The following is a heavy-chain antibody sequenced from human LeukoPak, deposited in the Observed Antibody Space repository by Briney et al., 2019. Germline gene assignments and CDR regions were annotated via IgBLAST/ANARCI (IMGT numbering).Heavy chain of an antibody. J-gene: IGHJ4*02. CDR3: ARDRFRSGAQVVVAATLGY. Sequence: ASVKVSCKASGYTFTSYGISWVRQAPGQGLEWMRWISAYNGNTNYAQKLQGRVTMTTDTSTSTAYMELRSLRSDDTAVYYCARDRFRSGAQVVVAATLGYWGQGTLVTVSS. V-gene: IGHV1-18*01. CDR2: ISAYNGNT. D-gene: IGHD2-15*01. CDR1: GYTFTSYG.